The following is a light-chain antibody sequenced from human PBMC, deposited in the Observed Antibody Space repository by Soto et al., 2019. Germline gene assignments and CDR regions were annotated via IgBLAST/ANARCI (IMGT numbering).Light chain of an antibody. CDR2: AAS. J-gene: IGKJ5*01. Sequence: EIVLTQSPGTLSXXXXXXXXXXXXASQSVSSSYLAWYQQKPGQAPRLLIFAASSRASGIPDRFSGSGSGTDFTLSINSLQPEDFATYYCQQLHSYPFTFGQGTRLEIK. CDR1: QSVSSSY. V-gene: IGKV3-20*01. CDR3: QQLHSYPFT.